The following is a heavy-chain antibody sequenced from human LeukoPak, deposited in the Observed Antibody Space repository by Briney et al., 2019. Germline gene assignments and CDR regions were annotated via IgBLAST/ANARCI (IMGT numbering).Heavy chain of an antibody. J-gene: IGHJ4*02. Sequence: GGSLRLSCAASGFTFSSYAMSWVRQAPGKGLEWVSAISGSGGSTYYADSVKGRFTISRDNSKNTLYLQMNSLRAEDMAVYYCAKDKSSSWYYDYFDYWGQGTLVTVSS. D-gene: IGHD6-13*01. CDR2: ISGSGGST. CDR1: GFTFSSYA. CDR3: AKDKSSSWYYDYFDY. V-gene: IGHV3-23*01.